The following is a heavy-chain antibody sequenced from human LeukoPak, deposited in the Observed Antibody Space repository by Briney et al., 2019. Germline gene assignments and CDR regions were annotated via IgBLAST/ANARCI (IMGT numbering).Heavy chain of an antibody. V-gene: IGHV3-74*01. CDR3: ASGPTGFA. J-gene: IGHJ5*02. CDR1: GFIFSSYS. Sequence: GGSLRLSCAASGFIFSSYSMNWVRQAPGKGLVWVSRINSDGSTTIYADSVKGRFTISRDNAKNTLYLQMNSLRAEDTAVYFCASGPTGFAWGQGTLVTVSS. D-gene: IGHD1-14*01. CDR2: INSDGSTT.